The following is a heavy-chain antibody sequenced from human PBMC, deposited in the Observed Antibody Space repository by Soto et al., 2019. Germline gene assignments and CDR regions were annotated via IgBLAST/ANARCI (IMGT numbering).Heavy chain of an antibody. D-gene: IGHD3-10*01. V-gene: IGHV1-2*02. CDR3: ARKSLYGSGSSFDF. Sequence: VQLVETGGGLIQPGASVRVSCKASGYTFTDYYMHWVRQAPGQGLEWMAWINPNTGDTKYDQKFQGRVTVTRDTSNRILYMELSSLRSDDTAIYYCARKSLYGSGSSFDFWGQGTLVTVSS. J-gene: IGHJ5*01. CDR1: GYTFTDYY. CDR2: INPNTGDT.